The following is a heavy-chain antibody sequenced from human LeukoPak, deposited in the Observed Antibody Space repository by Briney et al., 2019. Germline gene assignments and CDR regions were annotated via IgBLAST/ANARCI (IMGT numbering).Heavy chain of an antibody. Sequence: PGGSLRLSCAASGFTFSDYYMSWIRQAPGKGLEWVSYISSSGSTIYYADSVKGRFTISRDNAKNSLYLQMNSLRAEDTAVYYCARFPSMWQMPHFDYRGQGTLVTVSS. CDR3: ARFPSMWQMPHFDY. CDR1: GFTFSDYY. V-gene: IGHV3-11*04. D-gene: IGHD2-2*01. J-gene: IGHJ4*02. CDR2: ISSSGSTI.